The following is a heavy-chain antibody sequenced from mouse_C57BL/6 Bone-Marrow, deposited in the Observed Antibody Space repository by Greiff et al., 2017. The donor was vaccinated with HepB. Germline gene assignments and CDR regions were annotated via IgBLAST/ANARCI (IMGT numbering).Heavy chain of an antibody. J-gene: IGHJ2*01. CDR2: IYPRSGNT. D-gene: IGHD1-1*01. CDR1: GYTFTSYG. Sequence: QVQLKESGAELARPGASVKLSCKASGYTFTSYGISWVKQRTGQGLEWIGEIYPRSGNTYYNEKFKGKSTLTADKSSSTAYMELRSLTSEDSAVYFWARLLRYFDYWGQGTTLTVSS. V-gene: IGHV1-81*01. CDR3: ARLLRYFDY.